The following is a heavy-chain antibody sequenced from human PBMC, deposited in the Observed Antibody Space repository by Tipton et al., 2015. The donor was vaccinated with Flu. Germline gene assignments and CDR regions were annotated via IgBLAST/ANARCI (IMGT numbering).Heavy chain of an antibody. CDR2: IYNSQYT. CDR1: GGPISSYY. V-gene: IGHV4-4*09. Sequence: LRLSCTVSGGPISSYYWNWIRQPPGKGLEWIGYIYNSQYTKYNPSLKSRVTISVDTSKKQFSLRLRSVTAADTAVYYCARRDYSNYVSEPKNWFDPWGQGTLVTVSS. D-gene: IGHD4-11*01. CDR3: ARRDYSNYVSEPKNWFDP. J-gene: IGHJ5*02.